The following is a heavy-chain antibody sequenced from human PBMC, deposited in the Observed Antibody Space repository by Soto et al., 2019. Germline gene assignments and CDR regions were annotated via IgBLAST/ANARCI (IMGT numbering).Heavy chain of an antibody. D-gene: IGHD5-12*01. J-gene: IGHJ4*02. Sequence: QVQLVQSGADVKKPGASVKVSCEASGYTFSSYDISWVRQASGQGLEWMGWVNPNSNETDYAQKFQGRVTMTGNTYIRTAYMELRSLRSDDTAVYYCVRSGRRSGIDYWGQGTLVTVSS. V-gene: IGHV1-8*01. CDR3: VRSGRRSGIDY. CDR2: VNPNSNET. CDR1: GYTFSSYD.